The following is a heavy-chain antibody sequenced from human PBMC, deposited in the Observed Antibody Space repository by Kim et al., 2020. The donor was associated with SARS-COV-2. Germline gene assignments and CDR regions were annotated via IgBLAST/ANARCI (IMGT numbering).Heavy chain of an antibody. Sequence: GESLKISCKGSGYNFTNHWIAWVRQMPGKGLEWMGIIYPGDSDTKYSPSFKGQVTMSADKSISTAYLQWSSLEASDTAIYFCARRGPEIYQPSVMDVWGQGTTVTVSS. V-gene: IGHV5-51*01. CDR1: GYNFTNHW. CDR2: IYPGDSDT. D-gene: IGHD5-12*01. J-gene: IGHJ6*02. CDR3: ARRGPEIYQPSVMDV.